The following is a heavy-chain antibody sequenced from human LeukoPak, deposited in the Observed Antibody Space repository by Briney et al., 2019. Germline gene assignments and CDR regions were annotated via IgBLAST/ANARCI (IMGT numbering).Heavy chain of an antibody. J-gene: IGHJ4*02. CDR3: ARVAATGRYYFDY. Sequence: ASVKVSCKASGYTSTSYDINWVRQATGQGLEWMGWINPNSGGTNYAQKFQGRVTMTRDTSISTAYMELSRLRSDDTAVYYCARVAATGRYYFDYWGQGTLVTVSS. D-gene: IGHD2-15*01. CDR1: GYTSTSYD. CDR2: INPNSGGT. V-gene: IGHV1-2*02.